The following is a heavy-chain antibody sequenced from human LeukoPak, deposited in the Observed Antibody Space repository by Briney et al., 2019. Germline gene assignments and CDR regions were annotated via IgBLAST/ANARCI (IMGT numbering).Heavy chain of an antibody. J-gene: IGHJ5*02. CDR2: INPNSGNT. V-gene: IGHV1-8*02. CDR3: AREDYYGSGSFDP. Sequence: ASVKVSCKASGYTFTGYYMHWVRQAPGQGLEWMGWINPNSGNTAYAQKFQGRVTMTRNTSISTAYMELSSLRSEDTAVYYCAREDYYGSGSFDPWGQGTLVTVSS. D-gene: IGHD3-10*01. CDR1: GYTFTGYY.